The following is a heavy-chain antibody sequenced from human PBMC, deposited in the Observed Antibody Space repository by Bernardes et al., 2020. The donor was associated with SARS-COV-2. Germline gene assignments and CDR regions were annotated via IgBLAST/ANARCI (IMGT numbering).Heavy chain of an antibody. CDR1: GFTFAASA. V-gene: IGHV3-9*01. Sequence: SLRLSSAASGFTFAASAMHQVRQAPGKCLESVSGLSWHSGSIGYADSVKGRFTIPRNNPKNSLYLQMNSLRVEDTALYYCAKDISGSGNYYYDYWGQGTLVTVSS. CDR3: AKDISGSGNYYYDY. J-gene: IGHJ4*02. CDR2: LSWHSGSI. D-gene: IGHD3-10*01.